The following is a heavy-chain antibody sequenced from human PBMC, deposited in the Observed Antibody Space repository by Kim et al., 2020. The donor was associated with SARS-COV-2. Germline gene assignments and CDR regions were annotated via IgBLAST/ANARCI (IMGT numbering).Heavy chain of an antibody. CDR2: ISSSSSTI. D-gene: IGHD3-22*01. CDR1: GFTFSSYS. J-gene: IGHJ3*02. V-gene: IGHV3-48*02. Sequence: GGSLRLSCAASGFTFSSYSMNWVRQAPGKGLEWVSYISSSSSTIYYADSVKGRFTISRDNAKNSLYLQMNSLRDEDTAVYYCASQTSHYYDSSGYDAFDIWGQGTMVTVSS. CDR3: ASQTSHYYDSSGYDAFDI.